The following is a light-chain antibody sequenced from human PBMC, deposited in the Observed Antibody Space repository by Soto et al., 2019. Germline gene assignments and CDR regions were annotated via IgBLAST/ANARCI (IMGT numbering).Light chain of an antibody. V-gene: IGLV2-8*01. CDR1: SSDVGNYKY. Sequence: QSALTQSPSASGSPGQSVTISCTGTSSDVGNYKYVSWYQQHPGKAPKLMIYEVSKLPSGVPDRFSGSKSGNTSSLTVSGLQVEYEADYYCSSYAGSNLWVFGGGTKLTVL. CDR2: EVS. CDR3: SSYAGSNLWV. J-gene: IGLJ3*02.